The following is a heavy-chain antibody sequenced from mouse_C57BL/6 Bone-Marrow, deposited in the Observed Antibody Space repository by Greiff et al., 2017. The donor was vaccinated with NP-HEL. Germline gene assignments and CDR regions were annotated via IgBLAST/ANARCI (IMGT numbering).Heavy chain of an antibody. Sequence: EVQLQQSVAELVRPGASVKLSCTASGFNIKNTYMHWVKQRPEQGLEWIGRIDPANGNTKYAPKFQGKATITADTSSNTAYLQLSSLTSEDTAIYYCARKRGYDGYHWYFDVWGTGTTVTVSS. CDR3: ARKRGYDGYHWYFDV. V-gene: IGHV14-3*01. D-gene: IGHD2-3*01. CDR2: IDPANGNT. CDR1: GFNIKNTY. J-gene: IGHJ1*03.